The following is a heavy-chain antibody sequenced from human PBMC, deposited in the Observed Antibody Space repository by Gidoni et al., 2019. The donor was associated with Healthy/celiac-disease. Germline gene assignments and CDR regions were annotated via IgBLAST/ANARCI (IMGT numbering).Heavy chain of an antibody. CDR1: GSTLSSYS. D-gene: IGHD3-22*01. CDR2: ISSSSSYI. CDR3: ARDILEGIVVFDY. J-gene: IGHJ4*02. Sequence: EVQLVESVGGLVKPGGSLRLSCAASGSTLSSYSMNWVRQAPGTGLEWVSYISSSSSYIYYADSVKGRFTISRDNAKNSLYLQMNSLRAEDTAVYYCARDILEGIVVFDYWGQGTLVTVPS. V-gene: IGHV3-21*01.